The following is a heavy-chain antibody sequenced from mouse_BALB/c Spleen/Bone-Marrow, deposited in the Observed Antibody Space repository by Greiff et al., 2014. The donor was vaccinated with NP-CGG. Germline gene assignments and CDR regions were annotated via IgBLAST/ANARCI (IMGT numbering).Heavy chain of an antibody. Sequence: EVKVVESGGGLVKPGGSLKLSCAASGFTFSSYAMSWVRQTPEKRLEWVATISSGGSYTYYPDSVKGRFTITRDNAKNTLYLQMSSLRSEDTAMYYCARLVGRRGLYYFDYWGQGTSLTVSS. CDR3: ARLVGRRGLYYFDY. CDR2: ISSGGSYT. V-gene: IGHV5-9-3*01. J-gene: IGHJ2*02. CDR1: GFTFSSYA. D-gene: IGHD3-3*01.